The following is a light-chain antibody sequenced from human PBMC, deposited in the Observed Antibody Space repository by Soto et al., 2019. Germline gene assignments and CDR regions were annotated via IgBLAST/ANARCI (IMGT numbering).Light chain of an antibody. CDR2: DVS. Sequence: QSVLTQPASVSGSPGQSITISCTGTSSDFGIYNSVSRYQHYAGRAPRLMIHDVSNRPSGVSDRLSGSKSGNTASLTISGLQAEDEADYYCSSYTSSRSYVFGRGTEVTVL. CDR3: SSYTSSRSYV. V-gene: IGLV2-14*03. J-gene: IGLJ1*01. CDR1: SSDFGIYNS.